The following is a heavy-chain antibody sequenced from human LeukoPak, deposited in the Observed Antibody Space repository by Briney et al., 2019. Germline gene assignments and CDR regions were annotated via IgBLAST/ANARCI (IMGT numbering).Heavy chain of an antibody. J-gene: IGHJ5*02. Sequence: SETLSLTCAVYGGSFSGYYWSWIRQPPGKGLEWIGEINHSGSTNYNPFLKSRVTISVDTSKNQFSLKLSSVTAADTAVYYCARGRVVPEGDWFDPWGQGTLVTVSS. V-gene: IGHV4-34*01. CDR2: INHSGST. CDR1: GGSFSGYY. CDR3: ARGRVVPEGDWFDP. D-gene: IGHD2-2*01.